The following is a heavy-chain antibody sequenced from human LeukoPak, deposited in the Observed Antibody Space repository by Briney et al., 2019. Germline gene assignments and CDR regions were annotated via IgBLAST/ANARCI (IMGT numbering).Heavy chain of an antibody. J-gene: IGHJ4*02. CDR2: IYYSGST. CDR3: ARENDYVWGSYRFIDY. V-gene: IGHV4-31*03. D-gene: IGHD3-16*02. Sequence: PSQTLSLTCTVSGGSISSGGYYWSWIRQHPGKGLEWIGYIYYSGSTYYNPSLKSRVTISVDTSKNQFSLKLSSVTAADTAVYYCARENDYVWGSYRFIDYWGQGTLVTVSS. CDR1: GGSISSGGYY.